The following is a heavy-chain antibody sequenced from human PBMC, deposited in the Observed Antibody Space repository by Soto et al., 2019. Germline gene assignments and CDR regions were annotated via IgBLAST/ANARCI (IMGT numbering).Heavy chain of an antibody. CDR2: INSDGSST. CDR3: TSGPPMYCSSSSCYASPFDY. J-gene: IGHJ4*02. V-gene: IGHV3-74*01. Sequence: SLRLSCAASGFTLSSYWMHWVRQAPGKGLVWVSRINSDGSSTSYADSVKGRFTISRDNAKNTLYLQMNSLRAEDTAVYYCTSGPPMYCSSSSCYASPFDYWGQGTLVTVSS. CDR1: GFTLSSYW. D-gene: IGHD2-2*01.